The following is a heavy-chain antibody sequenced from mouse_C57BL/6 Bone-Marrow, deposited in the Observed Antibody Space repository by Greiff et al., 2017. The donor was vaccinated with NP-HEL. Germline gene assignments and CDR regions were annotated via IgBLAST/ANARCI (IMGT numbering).Heavy chain of an antibody. CDR2: IHPNSGST. CDR3: ARWDGSYAMDY. D-gene: IGHD2-3*01. CDR1: GYTFTSYW. V-gene: IGHV1-64*01. Sequence: VHLVESGAELVKPGASVKLSCKASGYTFTSYWMHWVKQRPGQGLEWIGMIHPNSGSTNYNEKFKSKATLTVDKSSSTAYMQLSSLTSEDSAVYYCARWDGSYAMDYWGQGTSVTVSS. J-gene: IGHJ4*01.